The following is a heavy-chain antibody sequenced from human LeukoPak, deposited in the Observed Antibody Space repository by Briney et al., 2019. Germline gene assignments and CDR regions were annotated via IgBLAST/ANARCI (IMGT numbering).Heavy chain of an antibody. J-gene: IGHJ5*02. CDR2: IYYSGST. CDR1: GGSISSYY. Sequence: SETLSLTCTVSGGSISSYYWSWIRQPPGKGLEWIGYIYYSGSTNYNPSLKSRVTISVDTSKNQFSLKLSSVTAADTAVYYCARVILYCSGGSCYSGGPFDPWGQGTLVTVSS. D-gene: IGHD2-15*01. CDR3: ARVILYCSGGSCYSGGPFDP. V-gene: IGHV4-59*08.